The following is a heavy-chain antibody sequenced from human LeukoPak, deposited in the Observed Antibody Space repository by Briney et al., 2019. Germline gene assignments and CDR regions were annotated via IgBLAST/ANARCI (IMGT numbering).Heavy chain of an antibody. D-gene: IGHD3-9*01. CDR2: IFYSGSA. CDR1: GGSISSSSYY. V-gene: IGHV4-39*07. J-gene: IGHJ4*02. Sequence: SETLSLTCTVSGGSISSSSYYWGWIRQPPGKGLEWIGTIFYSGSANYNPSLKSRVTISVDTSKNQFSLKLSSVTAADTAVYYCASATQTPSWYYDILTGYYPFDYWGQGTLVTVSS. CDR3: ASATQTPSWYYDILTGYYPFDY.